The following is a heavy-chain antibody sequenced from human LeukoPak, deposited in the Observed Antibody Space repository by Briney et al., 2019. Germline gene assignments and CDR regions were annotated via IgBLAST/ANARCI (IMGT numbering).Heavy chain of an antibody. CDR2: IDNSGTT. V-gene: IGHV4-31*03. CDR1: GGFISSGGNY. CDR3: ARLLFPRTGRFDY. J-gene: IGHJ4*02. Sequence: SQTLSLTCTVSGGFISSGGNYWSWIRQHAGKGLEWIGYIDNSGTTSYNPSLKSRVFMSVDTSKNEFSLKVSSVTAADTAVYYCARLLFPRTGRFDYWGQGTLVTVSS. D-gene: IGHD1-26*01.